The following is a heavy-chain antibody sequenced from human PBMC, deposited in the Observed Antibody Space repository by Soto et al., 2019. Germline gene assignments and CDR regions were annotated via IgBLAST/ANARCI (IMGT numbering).Heavy chain of an antibody. D-gene: IGHD6-13*01. Sequence: QVQLVQSGAEVKKPGASVKVSCKASGYTFTSYGISWVRQAPGQGLEWMGWISAYNGNTNYAQKLRGRVTMTTDTSTSTAYMELRSLRSDDTAVYYCARGKIAAGSQGDYYYYGMDVWGQGTTVTVSS. CDR3: ARGKIAAGSQGDYYYYGMDV. V-gene: IGHV1-18*01. CDR1: GYTFTSYG. J-gene: IGHJ6*02. CDR2: ISAYNGNT.